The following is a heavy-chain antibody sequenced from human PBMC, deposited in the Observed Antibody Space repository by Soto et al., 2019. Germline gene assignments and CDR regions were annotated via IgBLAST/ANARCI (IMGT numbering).Heavy chain of an antibody. Sequence: QVQLVQSGAEVKKPGASVKVSCKASGYTFTSYDINWVRQATGQGIEWMGWMNPNSGNTGYAQKFQGRVTMTRNTSISTAYMELSILRSEHTAVYSCARRGYSSSWYYYYYYGMDVWGQGTTVTVSS. V-gene: IGHV1-8*01. CDR3: ARRGYSSSWYYYYYYGMDV. CDR1: GYTFTSYD. CDR2: MNPNSGNT. D-gene: IGHD6-13*01. J-gene: IGHJ6*02.